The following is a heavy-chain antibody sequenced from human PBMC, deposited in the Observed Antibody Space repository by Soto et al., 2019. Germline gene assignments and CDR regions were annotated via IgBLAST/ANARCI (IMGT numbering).Heavy chain of an antibody. Sequence: VQLLESGGGLVQPGGSLRLSCAASGFTFSDYAMSWVRHAPGKGLEWVSAVSGSGGNTYYADSVQGRFTISRDNSKNMLNLQMNSLRAEDTAVYYCAKLNLFFSAAAGRGTFDYWGQGTLVTVSS. CDR3: AKLNLFFSAAAGRGTFDY. D-gene: IGHD6-13*01. CDR2: VSGSGGNT. J-gene: IGHJ4*02. V-gene: IGHV3-23*01. CDR1: GFTFSDYA.